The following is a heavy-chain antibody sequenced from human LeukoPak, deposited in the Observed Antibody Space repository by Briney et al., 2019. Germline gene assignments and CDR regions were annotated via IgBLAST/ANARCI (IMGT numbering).Heavy chain of an antibody. CDR3: AKEVDCPSDCLFFHS. D-gene: IGHD2-21*02. CDR2: INRRGHT. J-gene: IGHJ4*02. CDR1: GFTFDRFT. Sequence: GGSLRLSCAASGFTFDRFTIHWVRQTPGKGLEWVSLINRRGHTFYADSVKGRFTITRDNSRNSVFLQMNSLRPEDTALYHCAKEVDCPSDCLFFHSWGQGTLVTVSS. V-gene: IGHV3-43*01.